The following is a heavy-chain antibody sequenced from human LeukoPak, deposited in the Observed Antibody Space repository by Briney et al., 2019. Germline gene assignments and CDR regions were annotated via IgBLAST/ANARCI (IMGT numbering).Heavy chain of an antibody. J-gene: IGHJ4*02. CDR2: IVVGSGNT. Sequence: SVKVSCKASGFTFTSSAMQWVRQARGQRLEWIGWIVVGSGNTNYAQKFQERVAITRDMSTSTAYMELSSLRSEDTAVYYCAVLDYDILTGYYNFDYWGQGTLVTVSS. D-gene: IGHD3-9*01. CDR3: AVLDYDILTGYYNFDY. CDR1: GFTFTSSA. V-gene: IGHV1-58*02.